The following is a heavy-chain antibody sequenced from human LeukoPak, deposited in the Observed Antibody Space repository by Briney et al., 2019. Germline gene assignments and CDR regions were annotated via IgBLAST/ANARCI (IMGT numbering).Heavy chain of an antibody. V-gene: IGHV4-39*07. CDR2: IYYSGST. CDR3: ARGRVHYWFDP. D-gene: IGHD3-10*01. CDR1: GGSISSSSYY. Sequence: PSETLSLTCTVSGGSISSSSYYWGWIRQPPGKGLEWIGSIYYSGSTYYNPSLKSRVTISVDTSKNQFSLKLSSVTAADTAVYYCARGRVHYWFDPWGQGTLVTVSS. J-gene: IGHJ5*02.